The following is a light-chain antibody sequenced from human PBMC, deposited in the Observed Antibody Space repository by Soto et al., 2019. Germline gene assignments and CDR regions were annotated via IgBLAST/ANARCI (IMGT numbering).Light chain of an antibody. Sequence: QPVLTQPPSVSGAPGQRVTISCTGSSSNIGAGYDVHWYQLLPGTAPKLLIYANNNRPSGVPDRFSGSRSGTSASLAITGLQAEDEADYYCCSFAGSYYVFGTGTKLTVL. CDR1: SSNIGAGYD. CDR2: ANN. J-gene: IGLJ1*01. V-gene: IGLV1-40*01. CDR3: CSFAGSYYV.